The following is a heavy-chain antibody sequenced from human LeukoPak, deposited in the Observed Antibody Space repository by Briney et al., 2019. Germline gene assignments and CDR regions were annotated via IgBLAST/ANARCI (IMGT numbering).Heavy chain of an antibody. V-gene: IGHV1-46*01. Sequence: ASVKVSCKASGYTFTSYYMHWVRQAPGQGLEWMGIINPSGGSTSYAQKFQGRVTMTTDTSTSTAYMELRSLRSDDTAVYYCARAGLPFYYYYMDVWGKGTTVTISS. CDR3: ARAGLPFYYYYMDV. J-gene: IGHJ6*03. CDR2: INPSGGST. CDR1: GYTFTSYY. D-gene: IGHD5-12*01.